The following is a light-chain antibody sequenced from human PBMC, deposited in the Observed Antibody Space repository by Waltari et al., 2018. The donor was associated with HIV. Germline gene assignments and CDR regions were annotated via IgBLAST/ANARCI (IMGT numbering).Light chain of an antibody. Sequence: QSALTQPPSASWAPGQSVTISCTGTSSNVGGYNYVSWYQQHPDKAPKLIIFEVNKRPSGVPDRFSGSKSGNTASLTVSGLQAEDEADYYCSSYAGSDSPYVFGSGTTVTVL. CDR1: SSNVGGYNY. V-gene: IGLV2-8*01. CDR2: EVN. J-gene: IGLJ1*01. CDR3: SSYAGSDSPYV.